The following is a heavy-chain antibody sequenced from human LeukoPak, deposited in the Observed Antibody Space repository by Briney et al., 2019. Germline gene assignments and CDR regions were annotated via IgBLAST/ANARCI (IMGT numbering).Heavy chain of an antibody. V-gene: IGHV3-23*01. CDR1: GFTFSSYG. CDR2: ISGSGGST. J-gene: IGHJ4*02. CDR3: AKAKGSGLKWYFDY. Sequence: GGSLRLSCAASGFTFSSYGMSWVRQAPGKGLEWVSSISGSGGSTYYADSVKGRFTISRDNSKNMLYLQMNSLTVGDTAEYYCAKAKGSGLKWYFDYWGQGTLVTASS. D-gene: IGHD6-19*01.